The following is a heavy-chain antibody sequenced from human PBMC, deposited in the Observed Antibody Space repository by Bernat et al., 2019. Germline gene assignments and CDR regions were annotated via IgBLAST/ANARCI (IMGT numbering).Heavy chain of an antibody. D-gene: IGHD3-16*02. CDR1: GFTFSSYA. CDR3: AKTNYDYIWESYRPYYFDY. J-gene: IGHJ4*02. V-gene: IGHV3-23*04. CDR2: ISGSGGST. Sequence: EVQLVESGGGLVQPGGSLRLSCAASGFTFSSYAMSWVRQAPGKGLEWVSAISGSGGSTYYADSVKGRFTISRDNSKNTLYLQMNSLRAEDTAVYYCAKTNYDYIWESYRPYYFDYWGQGTLVTVSS.